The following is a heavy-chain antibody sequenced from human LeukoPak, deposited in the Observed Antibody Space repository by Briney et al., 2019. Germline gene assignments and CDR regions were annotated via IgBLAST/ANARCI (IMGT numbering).Heavy chain of an antibody. J-gene: IGHJ4*02. V-gene: IGHV3-23*01. CDR3: AKRGSGTPNY. D-gene: IGHD3-10*01. CDR2: ISGSGGST. Sequence: SGGSLRLSCAASGFTFSSYWMHWVRQAPGKGLEWVSAISGSGGSTYYADSVKGRFTISRDNSKNTLYLQMNSLRAEDTAVYYCAKRGSGTPNYWGQGTLVTVSS. CDR1: GFTFSSYW.